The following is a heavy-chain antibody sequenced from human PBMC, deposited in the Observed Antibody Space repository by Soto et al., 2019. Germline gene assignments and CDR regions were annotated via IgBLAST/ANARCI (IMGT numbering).Heavy chain of an antibody. D-gene: IGHD3-3*01. V-gene: IGHV5-51*01. CDR1: GYSFSTYW. J-gene: IGHJ4*02. CDR2: IYPGDSDT. CDR3: ARVREFFGVVIPYYFDY. Sequence: PGETLKISCKGSGYSFSTYWISWVRQMPGKGLEWLATIYPGDSDTRYSPSFQGQVTISADKSISTAYLQWSSLKASDTAMYYCARVREFFGVVIPYYFDYWGQGTLVTVS.